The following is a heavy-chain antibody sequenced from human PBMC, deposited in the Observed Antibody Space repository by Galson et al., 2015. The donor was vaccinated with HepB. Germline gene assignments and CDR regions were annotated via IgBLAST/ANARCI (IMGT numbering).Heavy chain of an antibody. Sequence: SLRLSCAASGFTFSSYSMNWVRQAPGKGLEWGSYISSSSSTIYYAGSVKGRFTLSRDNAKNSLYLQMNSLSAKDTAVYYCARDLAVAGRGYWGQGSLVTVSS. CDR3: ARDLAVAGRGY. CDR2: ISSSSSTI. J-gene: IGHJ4*02. D-gene: IGHD6-19*01. CDR1: GFTFSSYS. V-gene: IGHV3-48*01.